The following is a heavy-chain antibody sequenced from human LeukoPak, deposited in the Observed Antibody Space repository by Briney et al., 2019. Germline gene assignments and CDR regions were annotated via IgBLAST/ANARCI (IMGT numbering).Heavy chain of an antibody. CDR1: GYTFTSYS. CDR3: ARENPYYDYVWGTYRYNYFDY. J-gene: IGHJ4*02. CDR2: INAGNGNT. Sequence: ASVKVSCKASGYTFTSYSMHWVRQAPGQRLEWMGWINAGNGNTKYSQEFHGRVTFTRDTSASTAYMELSSLRSEDMAVYYCARENPYYDYVWGTYRYNYFDYWGQGTLVTVSS. V-gene: IGHV1-3*03. D-gene: IGHD3-16*02.